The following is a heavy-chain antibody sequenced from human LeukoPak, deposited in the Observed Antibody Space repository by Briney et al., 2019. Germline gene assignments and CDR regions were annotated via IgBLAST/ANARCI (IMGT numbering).Heavy chain of an antibody. CDR2: ISYSGGT. CDR1: GGSINSSNHY. J-gene: IGHJ3*02. D-gene: IGHD3-22*01. V-gene: IGHV4-39*02. Sequence: SETLSLTCTVSGGSINSSNHYWGWTRQPPGKGLEWFVSISYSGGTAYNPSLRSRVTISVDTSKNQFSLKVNSVTAADTAVYYCAREVEYYDSSGYRPHAFDIWGQGTLVTVSS. CDR3: AREVEYYDSSGYRPHAFDI.